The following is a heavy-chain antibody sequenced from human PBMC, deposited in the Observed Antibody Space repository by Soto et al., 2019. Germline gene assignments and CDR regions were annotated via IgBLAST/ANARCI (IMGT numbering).Heavy chain of an antibody. Sequence: ASVKVSCKASGYTFTGYYMHWVRQAPGQGLEWMGWINPNRGGTNYAQKFQGWVTMTRDTSISTAYMELSRLRSDDTAVYYCARASPCSSTSCSYAFDIWGQGTMVTVSS. CDR1: GYTFTGYY. J-gene: IGHJ3*02. CDR3: ARASPCSSTSCSYAFDI. D-gene: IGHD2-2*01. V-gene: IGHV1-2*04. CDR2: INPNRGGT.